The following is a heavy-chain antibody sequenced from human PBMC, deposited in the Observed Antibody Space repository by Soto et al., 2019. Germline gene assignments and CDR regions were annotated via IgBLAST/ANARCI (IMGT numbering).Heavy chain of an antibody. V-gene: IGHV3-23*01. D-gene: IGHD6-13*01. CDR1: GFTFSNYP. J-gene: IGHJ4*02. CDR3: AKDAAGAPYYSDY. Sequence: EVQLLESGGGLVQPGGSLRLSCVASGFTFSNYPMNWVRQAPGRGLEWVSGISGSGGNTFYADSVKGRLTISRDNSKNPLYLQMNSLRAEDTAAYLCAKDAAGAPYYSDYWGQGILVTVSS. CDR2: ISGSGGNT.